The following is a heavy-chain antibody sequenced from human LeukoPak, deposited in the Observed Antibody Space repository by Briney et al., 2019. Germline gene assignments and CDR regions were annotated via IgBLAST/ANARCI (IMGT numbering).Heavy chain of an antibody. CDR2: IYYSGST. CDR1: GGSISSYY. V-gene: IGHV4-59*01. Sequence: SETLSLTCTVSGGSISSYYWSWIRQPPGKGLEWIGYIYYSGSTNYNPSLKSRVTISVDTSNNQFSLKLSSVTAADTAVYYCARASQQWLVRGFNYFDYWGQGTLVTVSS. CDR3: ARASQQWLVRGFNYFDY. J-gene: IGHJ4*02. D-gene: IGHD6-19*01.